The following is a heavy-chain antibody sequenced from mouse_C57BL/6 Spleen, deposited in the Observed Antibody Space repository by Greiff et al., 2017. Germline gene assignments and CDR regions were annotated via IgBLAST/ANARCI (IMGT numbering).Heavy chain of an antibody. D-gene: IGHD1-1*01. CDR3: ASVYYGSSFGV. Sequence: VQLQQSGPELVKPGASVKISCKASGYSFTGYYMNWVKQSPEKSLEWIGEINPSTGGTTYNQKFKAKATLTVDKSSSTAYMQLKSLTSEDSAVYYCASVYYGSSFGVWGTGTTVTVSS. J-gene: IGHJ1*03. CDR1: GYSFTGYY. V-gene: IGHV1-42*01. CDR2: INPSTGGT.